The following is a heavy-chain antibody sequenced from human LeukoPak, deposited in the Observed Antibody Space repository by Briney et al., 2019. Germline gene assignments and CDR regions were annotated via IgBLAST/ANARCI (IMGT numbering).Heavy chain of an antibody. V-gene: IGHV3-30-3*01. Sequence: PGGSLRLSCAASGFTFSSYAMHWVRQAPGKGLEWVAVISYDGSNKYYADCVKGRFTISRDNSKNTLYLQMNSLRAEDTAVYYCARKLYSDNSHDAFDIWGQGTMVIVSS. CDR1: GFTFSSYA. CDR2: ISYDGSNK. J-gene: IGHJ3*02. D-gene: IGHD1-26*01. CDR3: ARKLYSDNSHDAFDI.